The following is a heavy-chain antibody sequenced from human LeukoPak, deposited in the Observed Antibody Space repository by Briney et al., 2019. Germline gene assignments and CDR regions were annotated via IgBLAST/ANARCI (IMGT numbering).Heavy chain of an antibody. Sequence: GGSRRISFPASGITFSNYDLTGGRRAPGKGGGGVRAISGSGGSTYYADSVKGRFTISRDNSKNTLYLQMNSLRAEDTAVYYCAKDRGVATIYYFDYWGQGTLVTVSS. CDR2: ISGSGGST. V-gene: IGHV3-23*01. CDR1: GITFSNYD. D-gene: IGHD5-12*01. CDR3: AKDRGVATIYYFDY. J-gene: IGHJ4*02.